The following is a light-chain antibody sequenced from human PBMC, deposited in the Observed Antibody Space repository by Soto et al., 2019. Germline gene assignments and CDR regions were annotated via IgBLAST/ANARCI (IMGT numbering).Light chain of an antibody. CDR3: QQYGSSPWT. Sequence: IVLTQSPATLSLSPGENATLSCRASQSVSSFLAWYQQKPGQAPRLLIYGASSRATGIPDRFSGSGSGTDFTLTISRLEPEDFAVYYCQQYGSSPWTFGQGTKVEIK. CDR1: QSVSSF. J-gene: IGKJ1*01. V-gene: IGKV3-20*01. CDR2: GAS.